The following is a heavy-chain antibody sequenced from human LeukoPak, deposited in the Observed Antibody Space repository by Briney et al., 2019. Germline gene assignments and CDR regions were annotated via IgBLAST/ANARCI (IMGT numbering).Heavy chain of an antibody. V-gene: IGHV1-69*05. D-gene: IGHD3-22*01. CDR1: GGTFSSYA. CDR2: ITPIFGTA. J-gene: IGHJ4*02. CDR3: ARDCLEDSSGFDY. Sequence: GASVKVSCKASGGTFSSYAISWVRQAPGQGLEWMGGITPIFGTANYAQKFQGRVTITTDESTSTAYMELSSLRSEDTAVYYCARDCLEDSSGFDYWGQGTLVTVSS.